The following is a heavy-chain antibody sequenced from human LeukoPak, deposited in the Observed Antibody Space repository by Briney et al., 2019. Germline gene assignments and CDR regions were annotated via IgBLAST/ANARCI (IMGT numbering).Heavy chain of an antibody. V-gene: IGHV3-23*01. CDR1: GFTFNTYA. CDR3: ASGDGDMDV. J-gene: IGHJ6*03. CDR2: ISGNGATT. D-gene: IGHD7-27*01. Sequence: GGSLRLSCAASGFTFNTYAMSWVRQAPGKGLEWVSTISGNGATTYYADSVKGRFTISRDNAKNSLYLQMNSLRAEDTAVYYCASGDGDMDVWGKGTTVTVSS.